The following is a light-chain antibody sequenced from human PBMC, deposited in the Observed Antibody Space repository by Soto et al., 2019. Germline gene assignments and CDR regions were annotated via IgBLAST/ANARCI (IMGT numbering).Light chain of an antibody. Sequence: EIVLTQSPGTLSLSPGERATLSCRASQSVNSNYLAWYQRKPGQAPRLLIYGASNRATDIPYRFSASGSGTDFTLTITRLEAEDFAGYYCQQYDSTPPTFGQGTKVEV. CDR2: GAS. CDR3: QQYDSTPPT. J-gene: IGKJ1*01. V-gene: IGKV3-20*01. CDR1: QSVNSNY.